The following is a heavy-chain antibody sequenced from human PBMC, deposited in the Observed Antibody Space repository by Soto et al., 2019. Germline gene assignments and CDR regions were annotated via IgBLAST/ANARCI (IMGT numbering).Heavy chain of an antibody. CDR1: GGSISSYY. CDR3: ARVRNSGNVDY. CDR2: IYYSGST. D-gene: IGHD2-15*01. V-gene: IGHV4-59*01. Sequence: LSLTCTVSGGSISSYYWSWIRQPPGKGLEWIGYIYYSGSTNYNPSLKSRVTISVDTSKNQFSLKLSSVTAADTAVYYCARVRNSGNVDYWGQGTLVTVSS. J-gene: IGHJ4*02.